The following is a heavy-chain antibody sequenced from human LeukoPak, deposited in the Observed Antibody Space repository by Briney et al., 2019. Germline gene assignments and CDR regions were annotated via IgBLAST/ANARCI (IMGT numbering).Heavy chain of an antibody. J-gene: IGHJ4*02. CDR2: IIPILGIA. CDR3: ARTSDGYFDY. Sequence: SVKVSCKASGGTFSSYAIIWVRQAPGQGLEWMGRIIPILGIANYAQKFQGRVTITADKSTSTAYMELSSLRSEDTAVYYCARTSDGYFDYWGQGTLVTVSS. CDR1: GGTFSSYA. V-gene: IGHV1-69*04. D-gene: IGHD6-6*01.